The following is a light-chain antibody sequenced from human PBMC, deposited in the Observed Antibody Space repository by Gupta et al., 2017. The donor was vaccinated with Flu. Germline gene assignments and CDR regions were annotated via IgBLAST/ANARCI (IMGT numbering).Light chain of an antibody. V-gene: IGLV2-14*01. CDR1: TSDVGANNY. CDR2: GVN. J-gene: IGLJ1*01. Sequence: IAISCTGTTSDVGANNYVSWYQQHPGKAPNVMIYGVNNRPSGVSDRFSGSKSGNTASLTISGLQAEDEADYYCSSYRSSSTSFFFGTGTKVTVL. CDR3: SSYRSSSTSFF.